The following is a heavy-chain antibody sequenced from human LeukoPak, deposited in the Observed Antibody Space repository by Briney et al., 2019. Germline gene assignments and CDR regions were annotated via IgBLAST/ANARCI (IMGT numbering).Heavy chain of an antibody. CDR2: ISAYNGNT. D-gene: IGHD6-19*01. V-gene: IGHV1-18*01. CDR1: GYTFTSYG. CDR3: SKVDSSGWYVWFDP. Sequence: ASVKVSCKASGYTFTSYGISWVRQAPGQGLEWMGWISAYNGNTNYAQKPQGRVTMTTDTSTSTAYMELRSLRSDDTAVYYCSKVDSSGWYVWFDPWGQGTLVTVSS. J-gene: IGHJ5*02.